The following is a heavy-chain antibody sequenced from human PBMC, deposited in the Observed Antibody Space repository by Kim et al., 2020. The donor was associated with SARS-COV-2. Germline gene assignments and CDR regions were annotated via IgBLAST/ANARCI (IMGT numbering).Heavy chain of an antibody. CDR3: ARVRWELLDFDY. V-gene: IGHV4-59*01. D-gene: IGHD1-26*01. J-gene: IGHJ4*02. CDR2: IYYSGST. CDR1: GGSISSYY. Sequence: SETLSLTCTVSGGSISSYYWSWIRQPPGKGLEWIGYIYYSGSTNYNPSLKSRVTISVDTSKNQFSLKLSSVTAADTAVYYCARVRWELLDFDYWGQGTLVTVSS.